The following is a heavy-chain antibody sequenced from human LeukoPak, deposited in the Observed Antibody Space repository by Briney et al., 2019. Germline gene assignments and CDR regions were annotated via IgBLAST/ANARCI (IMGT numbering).Heavy chain of an antibody. CDR2: ISGSGGST. D-gene: IGHD4-17*01. Sequence: GGSLRLSCAACGFIFSSYAMSWVRQAPGKGLEWVSAISGSGGSTYYADSVKGRFTISTDNSKNSLYLQMNSLRAEDTAVYYCAGSTVTTGYCGQGTLVTVSS. V-gene: IGHV3-23*01. CDR1: GFIFSSYA. CDR3: AGSTVTTGY. J-gene: IGHJ4*02.